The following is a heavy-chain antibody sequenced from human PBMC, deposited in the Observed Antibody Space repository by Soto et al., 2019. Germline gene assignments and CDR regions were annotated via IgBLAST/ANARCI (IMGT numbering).Heavy chain of an antibody. CDR2: ITPMFGTV. CDR3: ARQHYRYTKSRGFYYGMDV. CDR1: GGTFSNYA. V-gene: IGHV1-69*06. D-gene: IGHD4-4*01. J-gene: IGHJ6*02. Sequence: QVQLVQSGAEVKKPGSSVKVSCKASGGTFSNYAISWVRQAPGEGLEWMGGITPMFGTVKYALKFQGRVTITADKSTTTAYMELSSLRSEDTAVYYCARQHYRYTKSRGFYYGMDVWGQGTTVTVSS.